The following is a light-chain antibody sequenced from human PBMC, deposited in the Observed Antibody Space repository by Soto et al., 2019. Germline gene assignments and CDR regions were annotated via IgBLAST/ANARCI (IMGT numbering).Light chain of an antibody. V-gene: IGKV3-20*01. Sequence: EIVLTQSPGTLSLSPGERATLSCRASQSITSSYLAWYQQKPGQAPRLLIYGSSSRATGIPDRFSGSGSGTDFTLTISRLEAEDFAVYYCQQYGSSPITFGQGTRLEIK. J-gene: IGKJ5*01. CDR2: GSS. CDR1: QSITSSY. CDR3: QQYGSSPIT.